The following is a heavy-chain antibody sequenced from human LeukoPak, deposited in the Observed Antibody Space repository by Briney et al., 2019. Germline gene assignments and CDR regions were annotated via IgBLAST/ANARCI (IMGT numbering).Heavy chain of an antibody. D-gene: IGHD4-17*01. Sequence: PGRSLRLSCAASGFTFSNYAMHWVRQAPGKGLEWVAVIFYDGSIQYYADSVRGRFTISRDNSKNTLYLQMNSLRGEDTAVYYCARSTVTIGGFDYWGQGTLVTVSS. V-gene: IGHV3-30*04. J-gene: IGHJ4*02. CDR1: GFTFSNYA. CDR3: ARSTVTIGGFDY. CDR2: IFYDGSIQ.